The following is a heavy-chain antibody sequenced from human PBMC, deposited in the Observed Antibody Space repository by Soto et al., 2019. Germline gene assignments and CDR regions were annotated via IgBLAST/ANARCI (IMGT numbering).Heavy chain of an antibody. CDR2: IIPIFGTA. D-gene: IGHD6-6*01. Sequence: SVKVSCKASGGTFSSYAISWVRQAPGQGLEWMGGIIPIFGTANYAQKFQGRVTITADESTSTAYMELSSLRSEGTAVYYCAREASSSSGEEYYYYGMDVWGQGTTVTVSS. V-gene: IGHV1-69*13. CDR1: GGTFSSYA. CDR3: AREASSSSGEEYYYYGMDV. J-gene: IGHJ6*02.